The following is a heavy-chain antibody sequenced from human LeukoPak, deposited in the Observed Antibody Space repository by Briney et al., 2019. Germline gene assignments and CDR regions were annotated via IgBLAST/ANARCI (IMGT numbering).Heavy chain of an antibody. CDR2: INSDGSST. CDR3: ARVMVVTRNPLYYYYGMDV. CDR1: GFTFSSYW. J-gene: IGHJ6*04. D-gene: IGHD2-21*02. Sequence: QPGGSLRLSCAASGFTFSSYWMHWVRQAPGKGLVWVSRINSDGSSTSYADSVKGRLTISRDNAKNTLYLQMNSLRAEDTAVYYCARVMVVTRNPLYYYYGMDVWGKGTTVTVSS. V-gene: IGHV3-74*01.